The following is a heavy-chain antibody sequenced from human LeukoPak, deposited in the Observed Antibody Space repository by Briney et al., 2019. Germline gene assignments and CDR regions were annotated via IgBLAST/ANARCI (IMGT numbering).Heavy chain of an antibody. CDR2: INRDGRST. CDR3: ARVSPEIVVVTGTGAPDY. J-gene: IGHJ4*02. CDR1: GFTFSSYW. Sequence: GGSLRLSCAASGFTFSSYWMHWVRQAPGKGLVWVSRINRDGRSTSYADSVKGRFTISRDNSKNTVYLQINSLRAEDTAVYYCARVSPEIVVVTGTGAPDYWGQGTLVTVSS. V-gene: IGHV3-74*01. D-gene: IGHD2-21*02.